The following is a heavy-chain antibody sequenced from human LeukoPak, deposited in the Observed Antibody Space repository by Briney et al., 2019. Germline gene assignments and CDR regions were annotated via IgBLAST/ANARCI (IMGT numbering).Heavy chain of an antibody. V-gene: IGHV3-64*01. CDR2: ISSNGGST. J-gene: IGHJ6*03. CDR3: ARDRGDSSSWYRDYYYYYMDV. Sequence: GGSLRLSCAASGFTFSSYAMHWVRQAPGKGLEYVSAISSNGGSTYYANSVKGRFTISRDNSKNTLYLQMGSLRAEDMAVYYCARDRGDSSSWYRDYYYYYMDVWGKGTTVTVSS. D-gene: IGHD6-13*01. CDR1: GFTFSSYA.